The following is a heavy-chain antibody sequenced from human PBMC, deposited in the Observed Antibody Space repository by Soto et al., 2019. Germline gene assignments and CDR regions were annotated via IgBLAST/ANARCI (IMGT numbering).Heavy chain of an antibody. CDR3: ARAAPGFHSAFDY. D-gene: IGHD4-4*01. CDR2: SYYRSKWYN. V-gene: IGHV6-1*01. CDR1: GDSVSSNSAA. J-gene: IGHJ4*02. Sequence: SQTLSLTCAISGDSVSSNSAACNWSRQSPSRGLEWLGRSYYRSKWYNDYALSLKSRITINPDTSKNQFSLHLNSVTPEDTAVFYCARAAPGFHSAFDYWGQGTLVTVSS.